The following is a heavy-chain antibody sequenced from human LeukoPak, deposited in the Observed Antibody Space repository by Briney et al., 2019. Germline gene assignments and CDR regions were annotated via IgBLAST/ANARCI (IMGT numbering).Heavy chain of an antibody. D-gene: IGHD6-19*01. CDR3: AKDHLPGIVVADRDY. CDR1: GFTVSSNY. V-gene: IGHV3-53*01. J-gene: IGHJ4*02. Sequence: GGSLRLSCAASGFTVSSNYMSWVRQAPGKGLEWVSVIYIDRSTYYAGSVKGRFTISRDNSKNTLYLQINSLRAEDTAVYYCAKDHLPGIVVADRDYWGQGTLVTVSS. CDR2: IYIDRST.